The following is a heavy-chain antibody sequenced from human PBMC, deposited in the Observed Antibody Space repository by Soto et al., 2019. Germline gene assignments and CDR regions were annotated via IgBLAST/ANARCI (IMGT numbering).Heavy chain of an antibody. CDR3: ARVVRGVVNWFEP. Sequence: HLGQSGPEVKKPGASITVSGKTSGDTFTNFGLSWVRQAPGQGLEWIGWIATYNSNRNYAQKFQCRLTLTPEASTSPGYRELKNPGYDDTALSYWARVVRGVVNWFEPWGQVHLVTVSS. J-gene: IGHJ5*02. CDR1: GDTFTNFG. D-gene: IGHD3-10*01. CDR2: IATYNSNR. V-gene: IGHV1-18*01.